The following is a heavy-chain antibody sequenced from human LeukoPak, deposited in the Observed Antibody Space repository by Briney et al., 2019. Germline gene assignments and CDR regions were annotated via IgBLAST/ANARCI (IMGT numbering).Heavy chain of an antibody. CDR2: ISSSSSYI. CDR1: GFTFSSYS. J-gene: IGHJ4*02. CDR3: ARFIAATGVDS. Sequence: KPGGSLRLSCAASGFTFSSYSMNWVRQAPGKGLEWVSSISSSSSYIYYADSVKGRFTISRDNAKNSLFLQMNSLRAGDTAVYYCARFIAATGVDSWGQGTLVPVSS. V-gene: IGHV3-21*01. D-gene: IGHD6-13*01.